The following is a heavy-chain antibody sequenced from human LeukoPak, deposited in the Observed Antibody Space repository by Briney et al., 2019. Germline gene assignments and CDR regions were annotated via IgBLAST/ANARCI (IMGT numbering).Heavy chain of an antibody. V-gene: IGHV3-53*01. CDR3: AKDRPEPYYYGSGSYYNPHLPFDY. D-gene: IGHD3-10*01. J-gene: IGHJ4*02. CDR2: IYSGGST. Sequence: GGSLRLSCAASGFTVSSNYMSWVRQAPGKGLEWVSVIYSGGSTYYADSVKGRFTISRDNSKNTLYLQMNSLRAEDTAVYYCAKDRPEPYYYGSGSYYNPHLPFDYWGQGTLVTVSS. CDR1: GFTVSSNY.